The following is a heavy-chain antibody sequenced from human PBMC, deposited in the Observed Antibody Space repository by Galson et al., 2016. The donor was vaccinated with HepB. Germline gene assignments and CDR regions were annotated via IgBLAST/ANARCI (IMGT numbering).Heavy chain of an antibody. J-gene: IGHJ4*02. V-gene: IGHV3-23*01. D-gene: IGHD6-13*01. CDR3: AKGWDSSWYPAS. Sequence: SLRLSCAASGFTFNSYSMTWVRQAPGKGLEWVSAMSGRGGSAYYANSVKGRFTISRDNSNNTLYLQMTSLRVEDTAIYYCAKGWDSSWYPASWCQGTLVTLSS. CDR1: GFTFNSYS. CDR2: MSGRGGSA.